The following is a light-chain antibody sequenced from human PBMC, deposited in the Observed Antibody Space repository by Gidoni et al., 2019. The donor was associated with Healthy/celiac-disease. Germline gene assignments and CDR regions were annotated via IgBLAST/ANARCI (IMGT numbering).Light chain of an antibody. CDR1: SSNIGAGYD. V-gene: IGLV1-40*01. J-gene: IGLJ3*02. Sequence: QSVLTQPPSVSLAPGQTLTISRTGSSSNIGAGYDVHWYQQLPGTAPKLLIYGNSNRPSGVPDRFSGSKSGTSASRAITGLQAEDEADYYCQSYDSSLSGSGVFGGGTKLTVL. CDR2: GNS. CDR3: QSYDSSLSGSGV.